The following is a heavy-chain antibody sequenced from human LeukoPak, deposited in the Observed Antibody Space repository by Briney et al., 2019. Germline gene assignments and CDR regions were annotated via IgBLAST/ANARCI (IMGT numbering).Heavy chain of an antibody. J-gene: IGHJ4*02. CDR2: INSAGSNI. CDR3: ARGQYYDILTGYYGPPFDY. D-gene: IGHD3-9*01. CDR1: GFTFSSYE. Sequence: GGSLRLSCAASGFTFSSYEMNWVRQAPGKGLEWVSYINSAGSNIYYADSVKGRFTISRDNAKNSLYLQMNSLRAEDTAVYYCARGQYYDILTGYYGPPFDYWGQGTLITVSS. V-gene: IGHV3-48*03.